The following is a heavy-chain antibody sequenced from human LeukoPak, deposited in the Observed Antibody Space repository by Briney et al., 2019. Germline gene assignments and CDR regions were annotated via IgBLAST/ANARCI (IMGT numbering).Heavy chain of an antibody. J-gene: IGHJ5*02. Sequence: GGSLRLSCVASGFTFSSYAMSWVRQAPGKGLEWVSYISSSSSTIYYADSVKGRFTLSRDNTKISLYLQMNSLRAEDTAVYYCARGSGSYSFNLLGFDPWGQGTLVTVSS. V-gene: IGHV3-48*01. D-gene: IGHD1-26*01. CDR3: ARGSGSYSFNLLGFDP. CDR1: GFTFSSYA. CDR2: ISSSSSTI.